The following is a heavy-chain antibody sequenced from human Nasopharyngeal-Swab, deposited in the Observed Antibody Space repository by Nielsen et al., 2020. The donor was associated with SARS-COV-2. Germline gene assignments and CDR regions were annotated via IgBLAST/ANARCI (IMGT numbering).Heavy chain of an antibody. D-gene: IGHD3-22*01. J-gene: IGHJ4*02. CDR3: ARMSVYDSSGYYPTYFDY. CDR1: GYSFTSYW. CDR2: IDPSDSYT. V-gene: IGHV5-10-1*01. Sequence: GESLKISCKGSGYSFTSYWISWVRQMPGKGLEWMGRIDPSDSYTNYSPSFQGHVTISADKSISTAYLQWSSLKAPDTAMYYCARMSVYDSSGYYPTYFDYWGQGTLVTVSS.